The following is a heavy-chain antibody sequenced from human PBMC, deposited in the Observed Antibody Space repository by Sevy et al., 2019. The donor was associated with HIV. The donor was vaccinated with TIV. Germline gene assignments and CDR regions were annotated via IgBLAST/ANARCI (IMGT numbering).Heavy chain of an antibody. D-gene: IGHD3-3*01. J-gene: IGHJ4*02. CDR3: AKGNITIFGVVITPLDY. V-gene: IGHV3-23*01. CDR1: GFTFSSYA. CDR2: ISGSGGST. Sequence: GGSLRLSCAASGFTFSSYAMSWVRQAPGKGLEWVSAISGSGGSTYYADSVKGRFTISGENSKNTLYLQMNSLRAEDRAVYYCAKGNITIFGVVITPLDYWGQGTLVTVSS.